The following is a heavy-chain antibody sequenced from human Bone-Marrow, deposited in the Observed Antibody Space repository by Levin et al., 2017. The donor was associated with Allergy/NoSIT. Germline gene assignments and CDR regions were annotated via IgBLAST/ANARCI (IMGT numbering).Heavy chain of an antibody. J-gene: IGHJ4*02. Sequence: GESLKISCKASGYTFTSYDINWVRQATGQGLEWMGWMNPNSGNTGYAQKFQGRVTMTRNTSISTAYMELSSLRSEDTAVYYCARFRRGGRPNWGLYYFDYWGQGTLVTVSS. D-gene: IGHD7-27*01. CDR2: MNPNSGNT. V-gene: IGHV1-8*01. CDR1: GYTFTSYD. CDR3: ARFRRGGRPNWGLYYFDY.